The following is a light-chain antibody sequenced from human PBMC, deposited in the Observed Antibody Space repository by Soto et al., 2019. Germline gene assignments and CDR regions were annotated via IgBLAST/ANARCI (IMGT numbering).Light chain of an antibody. J-gene: IGLJ1*01. CDR1: SSDVGGYNY. CDR3: ISSTSASTLLYL. V-gene: IGLV2-14*01. Sequence: QSALTQPASVSGSPGQSITISCTGTSSDVGGYNYVSWYQQHPGIAPKLLIYGVTNRPSGVSTRFSGSKSGNTASLTISGLQAEAEADYHCISSTSASTLLYLFGTGTKVTVL. CDR2: GVT.